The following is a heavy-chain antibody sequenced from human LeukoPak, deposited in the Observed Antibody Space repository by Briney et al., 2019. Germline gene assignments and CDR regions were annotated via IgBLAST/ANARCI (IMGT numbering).Heavy chain of an antibody. CDR3: ARLDSGGFYFVPY. V-gene: IGHV5-51*01. CDR1: GYTFSNDW. D-gene: IGHD3-22*01. CDR2: IHPGNSES. Sequence: GESLKISCEASGYTFSNDWIGWVRQMPGKGLAWMGIIHPGNSESRYTSSFQGHVTFSVDKSITTAYLQWSSLEASDTAMYYCARLDSGGFYFVPYWGQGTLVTVSS. J-gene: IGHJ4*02.